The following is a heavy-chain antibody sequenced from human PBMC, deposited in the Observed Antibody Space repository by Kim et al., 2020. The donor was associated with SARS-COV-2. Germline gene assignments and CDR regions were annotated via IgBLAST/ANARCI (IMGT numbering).Heavy chain of an antibody. CDR3: ATGLRGYNWNDPSDY. V-gene: IGHV1-24*01. Sequence: ASVKVSCKVSGYTLTELSMHWVRQAPGKGLEWMGGFDPEDGETIYAQKFQGRVNMTVDTSTDTAYMELSSLRSEDTAVYYCATGLRGYNWNDPSDYWVQGTLVSVSS. CDR2: FDPEDGET. CDR1: GYTLTELS. J-gene: IGHJ4*02. D-gene: IGHD1-1*01.